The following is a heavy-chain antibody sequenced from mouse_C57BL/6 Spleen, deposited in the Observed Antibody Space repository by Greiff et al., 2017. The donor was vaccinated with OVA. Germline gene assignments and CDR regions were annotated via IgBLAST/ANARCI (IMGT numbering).Heavy chain of an antibody. V-gene: IGHV1-50*01. Sequence: QVQLQQPGAELVKPGASVKLSCKASGYTFTSYWMQWVKQRPGQGLEWIGEIDPSDSYTNYNQKFKGKATLTVDTSSSTAYMQLSSLTAEDTAVYYCATPYYGSSPCDYWGQGTTLTVSS. CDR1: GYTFTSYW. CDR2: IDPSDSYT. CDR3: ATPYYGSSPCDY. D-gene: IGHD1-1*01. J-gene: IGHJ2*01.